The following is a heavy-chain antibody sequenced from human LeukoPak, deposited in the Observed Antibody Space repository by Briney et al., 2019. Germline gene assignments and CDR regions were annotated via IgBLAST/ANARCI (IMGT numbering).Heavy chain of an antibody. Sequence: GGSLRLSCAASGFPFSSYEMNWVRQAPGKGLEWVSYISSSGSNKYYADSVKGRFTISRDNAKNSLYLQMNSLRAEDTAVYYCARGWGDYWGQGTLVTVSS. CDR3: ARGWGDY. J-gene: IGHJ4*02. CDR1: GFPFSSYE. CDR2: ISSSGSNK. V-gene: IGHV3-48*03. D-gene: IGHD3-16*01.